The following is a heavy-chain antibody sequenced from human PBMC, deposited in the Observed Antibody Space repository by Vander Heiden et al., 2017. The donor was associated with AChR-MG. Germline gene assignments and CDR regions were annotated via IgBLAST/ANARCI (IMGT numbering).Heavy chain of an antibody. CDR3: ARGGRIAPRPDFEY. CDR1: GFRFGSYA. CDR2: ISDSGDNT. V-gene: IGHV3-23*01. Sequence: EVQVLESGGGLVQPGGSLRLSCAASGFRFGSYALNWVRQAPGKGLEWVSAISDSGDNTYYADSVKGRFTISRDNSKNTVYLQMTSLRVEDTALYYCARGGRIAPRPDFEYWGQGTLVTVSS. J-gene: IGHJ4*02. D-gene: IGHD6-6*01.